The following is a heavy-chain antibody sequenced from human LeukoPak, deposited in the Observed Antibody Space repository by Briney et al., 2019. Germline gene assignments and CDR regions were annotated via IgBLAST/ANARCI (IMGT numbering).Heavy chain of an antibody. CDR1: EFSVSHNY. CDR3: ARETGYSTSWYAYYFDY. Sequence: GGSLRLSCAASEFSVSHNYMSWVRQAPGKGLEWVSVIHSDGTAHYADSVKGRFTISRDNSKNTLYLQMNSLRVEDTAMYYCARETGYSTSWYAYYFDYWGQGTLVTVAS. J-gene: IGHJ4*02. V-gene: IGHV3-53*01. CDR2: IHSDGTA. D-gene: IGHD6-13*01.